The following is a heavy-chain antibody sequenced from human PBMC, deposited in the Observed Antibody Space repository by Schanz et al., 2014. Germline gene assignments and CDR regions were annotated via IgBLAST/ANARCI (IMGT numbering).Heavy chain of an antibody. CDR3: AASLESCPGGRCSRGYFDY. D-gene: IGHD2-8*02. CDR2: ISDSGDTA. Sequence: EVQLLESGGGLVQPGGSLRLSCAASGFTFSSYAMSWVRQAPGKGLEWVSLISDSGDTAYYADSVKGRFTISRDNFKGALYLQMSSLRAEDTAVYYCAASLESCPGGRCSRGYFDYWGQGTLVTVSS. J-gene: IGHJ4*02. CDR1: GFTFSSYA. V-gene: IGHV3-23*01.